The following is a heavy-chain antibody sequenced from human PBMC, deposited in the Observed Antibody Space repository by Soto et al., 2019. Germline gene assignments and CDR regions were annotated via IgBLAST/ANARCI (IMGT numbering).Heavy chain of an antibody. J-gene: IGHJ6*02. CDR2: TFYSGNT. V-gene: IGHV4-39*01. CDR3: ARHRLWSSSSGPFGMDV. CDR1: GASMTKNNHY. Sequence: QLQESGPGLVKPSETLSLSCTVSGASMTKNNHYWAWIRQPPGKGLEWIATTFYSGNTYYNPSLKSRVTVSVDTSNNQFSLKLSSVTAADSAVYFCARHRLWSSSSGPFGMDVWGQGTTVTVSS. D-gene: IGHD6-6*01.